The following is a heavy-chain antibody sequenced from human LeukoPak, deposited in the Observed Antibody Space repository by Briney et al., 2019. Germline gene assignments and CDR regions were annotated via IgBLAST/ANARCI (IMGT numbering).Heavy chain of an antibody. V-gene: IGHV4-30-2*01. J-gene: IGHJ4*02. CDR2: IYHSGST. Sequence: SQTLSLTCAVSGGSISSGGYSWSWIRQPPGRGLEWIGYIYHSGSTYYNPSLKSRVTVSVDTSKNQFSLKLSSVTAADTAVYYCARGSSWIQLWYPFDYWGQGTLVTVSS. CDR3: ARGSSWIQLWYPFDY. CDR1: GGSISSGGYS. D-gene: IGHD5-18*01.